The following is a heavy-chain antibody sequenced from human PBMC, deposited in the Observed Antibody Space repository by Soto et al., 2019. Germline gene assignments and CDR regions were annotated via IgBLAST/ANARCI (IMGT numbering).Heavy chain of an antibody. Sequence: SVKVSCKASGGTFSSYAISWVRQAPGQGLEWMGGIIPIFGTANYAQKFQGRVTITADESTSTAYMELSSLRSEDTAVYYCARDGEGGSYVDFDYWGQGTLVTVSS. CDR1: GGTFSSYA. CDR3: ARDGEGGSYVDFDY. CDR2: IIPIFGTA. D-gene: IGHD1-26*01. J-gene: IGHJ4*02. V-gene: IGHV1-69*13.